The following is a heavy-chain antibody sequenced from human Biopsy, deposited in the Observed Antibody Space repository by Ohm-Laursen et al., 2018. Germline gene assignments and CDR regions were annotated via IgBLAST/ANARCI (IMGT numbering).Heavy chain of an antibody. V-gene: IGHV4-61*01. J-gene: IGHJ3*02. D-gene: IGHD1-26*01. CDR2: IYTSGSP. CDR1: GGSVSSGSYY. CDR3: ARGTGRYYVYGAFDI. Sequence: SDTLSLTCPVSGGSVSSGSYYWSWIRQPPGKGLEWIGRIYTSGSPNYNLSLESRVTMSVDTSKNQFTLNLRSVTAADTAVYYCARGTGRYYVYGAFDIWGQGTVVTVSS.